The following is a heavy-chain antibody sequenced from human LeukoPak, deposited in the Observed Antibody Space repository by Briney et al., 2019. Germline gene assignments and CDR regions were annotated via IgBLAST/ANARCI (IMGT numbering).Heavy chain of an antibody. J-gene: IGHJ4*02. D-gene: IGHD2-15*01. CDR1: GFTFSSYG. Sequence: PGGSLRLSCAASGFTFSSYGMHWVRQAPGKGLEWVAVISYDGSNKYHADSVKGRFTISRDNSKNTLYLQMNSLRAEDTAVYYCAKTPIVLVVAATYFDYWGQGTLVTVSS. CDR3: AKTPIVLVVAATYFDY. V-gene: IGHV3-30*18. CDR2: ISYDGSNK.